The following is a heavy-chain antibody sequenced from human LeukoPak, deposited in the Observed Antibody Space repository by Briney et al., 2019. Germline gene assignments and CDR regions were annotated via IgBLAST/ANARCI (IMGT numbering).Heavy chain of an antibody. CDR2: IWFDGSDK. Sequence: GGSLRLSCAASGFTFSSYGMHWVRQAPGKGLEWVTVIWFDGSDKYYADSVKGRFTISRDNSKNTLSLQMNSLRAEDTAVYYCARGGTWIQLCDYWGQGTLVTVSS. CDR1: GFTFSSYG. J-gene: IGHJ4*02. D-gene: IGHD5-18*01. CDR3: ARGGTWIQLCDY. V-gene: IGHV3-33*08.